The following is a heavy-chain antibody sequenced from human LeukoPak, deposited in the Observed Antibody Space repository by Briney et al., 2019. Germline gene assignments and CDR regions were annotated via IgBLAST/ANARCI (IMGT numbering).Heavy chain of an antibody. J-gene: IGHJ4*02. CDR3: AKAILTYSSSWFFDY. Sequence: PGGSLRLSCAASGFTFSSYSMNWVRQAPGKGLEWVAFIRYDGSNKYYADSVKGRFTISRDNSKNTLYLQMNSLRAEDTAVYYCAKAILTYSSSWFFDYWGQGTLVTVSS. CDR1: GFTFSSYS. CDR2: IRYDGSNK. V-gene: IGHV3-30*02. D-gene: IGHD6-13*01.